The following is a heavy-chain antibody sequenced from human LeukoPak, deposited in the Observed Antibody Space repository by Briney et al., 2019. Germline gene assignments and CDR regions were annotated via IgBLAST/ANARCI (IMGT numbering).Heavy chain of an antibody. V-gene: IGHV1-46*01. CDR3: ARDSGMVRGTVDY. J-gene: IGHJ4*02. D-gene: IGHD3-10*01. CDR1: GYXFTSYY. CDR2: INPSGGST. Sequence: ASVKVSCKSSGYXFTSYYIYWVRQAPGQGREWMGIINPSGGSTSYAQKFQGRVTMTRYTSTSTVYMELSSLRSEDTAVYYCARDSGMVRGTVDYWGQGTLVTVSS.